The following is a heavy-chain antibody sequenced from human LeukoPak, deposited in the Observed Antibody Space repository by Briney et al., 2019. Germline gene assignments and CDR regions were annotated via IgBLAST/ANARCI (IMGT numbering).Heavy chain of an antibody. Sequence: GGSLRLSCAASGFTFSSHFMSWVRQAPGKGLEWVSTISTGGTTYYADSVKGRFTISRDNSKNTLYLQMLSLRAEDSAIYYCAKDPREYCSSTSCPNWFDPWGQGTLVTVSS. CDR2: ISTGGTT. J-gene: IGHJ5*02. D-gene: IGHD2-2*01. CDR3: AKDPREYCSSTSCPNWFDP. V-gene: IGHV3-23*01. CDR1: GFTFSSHF.